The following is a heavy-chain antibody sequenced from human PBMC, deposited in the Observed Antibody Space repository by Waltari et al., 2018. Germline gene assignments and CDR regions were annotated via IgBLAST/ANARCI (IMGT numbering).Heavy chain of an antibody. D-gene: IGHD3-10*01. V-gene: IGHV3-23*05. CDR2: IKKRGSST. CDR1: GFTFTSYA. J-gene: IGHJ1*01. Sequence: EVQLSESGGGLVQPGGSRRLSCAASGFTFTSYALNWVRQTPGKGLEWVSAIKKRGSSTEYADSVKGRFTISRDNSKNTVYLQMNSLRAEDTALYYCAKGLYYYTTSGEWKAEYLQHWGQGTLVTVSS. CDR3: AKGLYYYTTSGEWKAEYLQH.